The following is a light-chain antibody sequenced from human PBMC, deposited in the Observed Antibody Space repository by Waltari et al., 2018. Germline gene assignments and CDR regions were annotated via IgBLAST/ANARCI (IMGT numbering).Light chain of an antibody. Sequence: QSVLTQPPSASGTPGQRVTISCSGSSSNIGINTVNWYQQLPGTAPKILIYRNNRGPSGAPDRFSGSKSGTSASLAISGLQSEDEADYYCAVWDDSLNGWVFGGGTKLTVL. CDR3: AVWDDSLNGWV. V-gene: IGLV1-44*01. CDR2: RNN. CDR1: SSNIGINT. J-gene: IGLJ3*02.